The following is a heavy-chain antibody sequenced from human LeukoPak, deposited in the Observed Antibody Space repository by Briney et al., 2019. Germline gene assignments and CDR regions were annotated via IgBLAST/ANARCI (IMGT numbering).Heavy chain of an antibody. Sequence: SGTLSLTCAVSGGSISSVHWWTWVRQPPGKVLEWIGEIYHSGITNYNPSLKSRLTISVDKSKNQFSLKLSPVTAADTAVYYCAKGGDYVFDDWGQGTLVTVSS. CDR3: AKGGDYVFDD. J-gene: IGHJ4*02. CDR2: IYHSGIT. V-gene: IGHV4-4*02. D-gene: IGHD4-17*01. CDR1: GGSISSVHW.